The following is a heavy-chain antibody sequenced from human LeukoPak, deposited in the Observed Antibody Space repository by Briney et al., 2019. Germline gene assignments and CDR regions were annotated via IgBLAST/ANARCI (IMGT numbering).Heavy chain of an antibody. Sequence: SQTLSLTRAVSGGSISSGGYSWSWIRQPPGKGLEWIGYIYHSGSTYYNPSLKSRVTISVDRSKNQFSLKLSSVTAADTAVYYCARAVPRDAFDIWGQGTMVTVSS. CDR3: ARAVPRDAFDI. CDR1: GGSISSGGYS. V-gene: IGHV4-30-2*01. J-gene: IGHJ3*02. CDR2: IYHSGST.